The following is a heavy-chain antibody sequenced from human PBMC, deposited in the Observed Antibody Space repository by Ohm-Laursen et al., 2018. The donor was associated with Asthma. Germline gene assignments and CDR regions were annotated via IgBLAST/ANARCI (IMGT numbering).Heavy chain of an antibody. CDR1: GYTLSNYG. J-gene: IGHJ3*01. CDR3: AKVRTAGYDALDL. D-gene: IGHD3-9*01. Sequence: SETVSCKVSGYTLSNYGINWVRQAPGQGLEWMGWINTITGKPSYAQGYTGRFVFSLDTAASTAYLQISSLEAEDSAVYFCAKVRTAGYDALDLWGQGTMVTVSS. V-gene: IGHV7-4-1*02. CDR2: INTITGKP.